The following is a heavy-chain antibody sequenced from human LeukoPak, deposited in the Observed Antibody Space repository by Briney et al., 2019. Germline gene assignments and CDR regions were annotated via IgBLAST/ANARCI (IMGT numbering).Heavy chain of an antibody. CDR2: IYYSGST. CDR3: ARLTYYYDSSPGSFDY. CDR1: GGSISSYY. D-gene: IGHD3-22*01. Sequence: SETLSLTCTVSGGSISSYYWSWLRQPPGKGLEWIGYIYYSGSTNYNPSLKSRVTISVDTSKNQFSLKLSSVTAADTAVYYCARLTYYYDSSPGSFDYWGQGTLVTVSS. V-gene: IGHV4-59*01. J-gene: IGHJ4*02.